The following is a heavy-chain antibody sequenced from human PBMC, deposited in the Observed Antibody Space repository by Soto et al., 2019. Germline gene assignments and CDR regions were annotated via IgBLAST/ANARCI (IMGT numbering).Heavy chain of an antibody. CDR3: AGRPGSSDY. D-gene: IGHD1-26*01. Sequence: GGSLRLSCAASGFTFSNYTMHWVRQAPGKGLEWVALISYDEIDKYFADAVKGRFTISRDNSKNTLYLQMDSLRAEDTAVYYCAGRPGSSDYWGRGTMVTVYS. CDR2: ISYDEIDK. J-gene: IGHJ4*02. V-gene: IGHV3-30*04. CDR1: GFTFSNYT.